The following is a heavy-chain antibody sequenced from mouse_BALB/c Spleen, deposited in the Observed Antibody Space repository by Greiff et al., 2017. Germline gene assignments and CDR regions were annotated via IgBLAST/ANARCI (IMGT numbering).Heavy chain of an antibody. J-gene: IGHJ4*01. D-gene: IGHD1-1*01. CDR1: GYTFTSYV. CDR2: INPYNDGT. Sequence: VQLKQSGPELVKPGASVKMSCKASGYTFTSYVMHWVKPKPGQGLEWIGYINPYNDGTKYNEKFKGKATLTSDKSSSTSYMELSSLTSEDSAVYYCARRGNVTVYAMDDWGQGTSVTVSS. CDR3: ARRGNVTVYAMDD. V-gene: IGHV1-14*01.